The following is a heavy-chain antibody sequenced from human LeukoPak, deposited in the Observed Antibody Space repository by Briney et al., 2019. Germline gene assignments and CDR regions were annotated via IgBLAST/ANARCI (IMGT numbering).Heavy chain of an antibody. J-gene: IGHJ3*02. CDR2: MNPNSGNT. CDR3: ARGIRVRGVIRTGRAFDI. V-gene: IGHV1-8*01. Sequence: ASVKVPCKASGYTFTSYDINWVRQATGQGLEWMGWMNPNSGNTGYAQKFQGRVTMTRNTSISTAYMELSSLRSEDTAVYYCARGIRVRGVIRTGRAFDIWGQGTMVTVSS. D-gene: IGHD3-10*01. CDR1: GYTFTSYD.